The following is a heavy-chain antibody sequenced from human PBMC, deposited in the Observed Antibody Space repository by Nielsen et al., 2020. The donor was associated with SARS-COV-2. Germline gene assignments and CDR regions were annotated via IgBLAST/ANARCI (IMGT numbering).Heavy chain of an antibody. CDR1: GFTLSTYS. V-gene: IGHV3-21*01. CDR2: ISSSSSHI. J-gene: IGHJ4*02. D-gene: IGHD3-22*01. CDR3: ARLWDDGYYFDTGPYDY. Sequence: GESLKISCAASGFTLSTYSMNWVRQAPGKGLEWVSSISSSSSHIYHADSVKGRCTTSRDNAKNSLYLQMNSLRAEDTAVYYCARLWDDGYYFDTGPYDYWGQGTLVTVSS.